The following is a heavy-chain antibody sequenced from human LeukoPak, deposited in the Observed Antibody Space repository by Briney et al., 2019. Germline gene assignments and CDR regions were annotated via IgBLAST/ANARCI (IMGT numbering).Heavy chain of an antibody. J-gene: IGHJ4*02. CDR1: GFTFSSYT. Sequence: GGSLRLSCAASGFTFSSYTMHWVRQAPGKGLEWVALISYDGNNKYYADSVKGRFTISRDYSKNTLYLQMNSLRAEDTAVYYCARGRCSGGTCPNGYYFDYWGQGTLVTVSS. V-gene: IGHV3-30-3*01. D-gene: IGHD2-15*01. CDR3: ARGRCSGGTCPNGYYFDY. CDR2: ISYDGNNK.